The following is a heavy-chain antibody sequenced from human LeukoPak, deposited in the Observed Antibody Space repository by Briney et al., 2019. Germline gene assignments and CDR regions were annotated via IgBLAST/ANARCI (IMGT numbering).Heavy chain of an antibody. V-gene: IGHV3-23*01. CDR2: ISGSGDII. CDR3: ARSGGSYWY. Sequence: PGGSLRLSCAASGFTFSSYAMTWVRQAPGKGLEWGSTISGSGDIIYYADSVKGRFTISRDNPKNTLYLQMNSLRAEDTAVYYCARSGGSYWYWGQGTLVTVSS. D-gene: IGHD1-26*01. CDR1: GFTFSSYA. J-gene: IGHJ4*02.